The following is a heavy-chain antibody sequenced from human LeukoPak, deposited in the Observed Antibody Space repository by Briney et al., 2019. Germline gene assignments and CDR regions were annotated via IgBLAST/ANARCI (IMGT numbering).Heavy chain of an antibody. V-gene: IGHV3-21*01. CDR2: ISGSSNYI. Sequence: GGSLRLSCAASGFTFSSYTMNWVRQAPGRGLEWVSSISGSSNYIYYADSVKGRFTISRDNARNSLYLQMNSLRAEDTAIFYCARGGEGSYYGGHNLDTWGQGALVTVSS. CDR3: ARGGEGSYYGGHNLDT. CDR1: GFTFSSYT. J-gene: IGHJ5*02. D-gene: IGHD1-26*01.